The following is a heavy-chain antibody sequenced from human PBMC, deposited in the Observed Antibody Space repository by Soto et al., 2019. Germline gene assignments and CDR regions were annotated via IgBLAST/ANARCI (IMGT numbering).Heavy chain of an antibody. J-gene: IGHJ4*02. CDR1: GVSISNSSYY. CDR2: IYYSGIT. V-gene: IGHV4-39*01. Sequence: TLSLTCTVSGVSISNSSYYWGWIRRPPGKGLEWIGTIYYSGITYYNPSLKSRVTISVDTSKNQFSLKLTSVTAADTAVYYCARHGSNWGQGTLVTVSS. CDR3: ARHGSN.